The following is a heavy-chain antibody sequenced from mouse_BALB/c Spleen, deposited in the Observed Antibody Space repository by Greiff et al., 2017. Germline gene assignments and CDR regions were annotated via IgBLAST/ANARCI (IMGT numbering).Heavy chain of an antibody. D-gene: IGHD4-1*02. Sequence: EVKVVESGGGLVKPGGSLKLSCAASGFTFSSYAMSWVRQTPEKRLEWVATISSGGSYTYYPDSVKGRFTISRDNAKNTLYLQMSSLRSEDTAMYYCARSPTGTRGDYWGQGTSVTVSS. CDR1: GFTFSSYA. V-gene: IGHV5-9-3*01. J-gene: IGHJ4*01. CDR3: ARSPTGTRGDY. CDR2: ISSGGSYT.